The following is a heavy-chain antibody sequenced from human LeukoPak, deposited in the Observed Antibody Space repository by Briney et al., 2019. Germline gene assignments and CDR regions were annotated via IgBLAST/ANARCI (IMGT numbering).Heavy chain of an antibody. Sequence: SETLSLTCTVSGGSISSSGSYGGWIRQPPGKGLEWIGSIYYSGNTYNPTLKSRVNISVDTSKNQFSLNLTSVNAADTAVYYCARVMAARREDLNWFDPWGQGTLVTVSS. V-gene: IGHV4-39*07. CDR1: GGSISSSGSY. CDR2: IYYSGNT. CDR3: ARVMAARREDLNWFDP. D-gene: IGHD6-6*01. J-gene: IGHJ5*02.